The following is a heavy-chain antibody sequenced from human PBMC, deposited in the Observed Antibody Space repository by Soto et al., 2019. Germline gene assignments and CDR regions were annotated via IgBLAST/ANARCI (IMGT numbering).Heavy chain of an antibody. D-gene: IGHD2-2*01. J-gene: IGHJ4*02. V-gene: IGHV4-31*03. CDR3: ARGREYQLLLSLYFDY. CDR1: GGSISSGCYY. CDR2: IYYSGST. Sequence: SETLSLTCTVSGGSISSGCYYWSWIRQHPGKGLEWIGYIYYSGSTYYNPSLKSRVTISVDTSKNQFSLKLSSVTAADTAVYYCARGREYQLLLSLYFDYWGQGTLVTVSS.